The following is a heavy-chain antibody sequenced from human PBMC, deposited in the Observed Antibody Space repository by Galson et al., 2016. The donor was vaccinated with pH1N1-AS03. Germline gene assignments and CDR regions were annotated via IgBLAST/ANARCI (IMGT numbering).Heavy chain of an antibody. D-gene: IGHD3-22*01. Sequence: SLRLSCAASGFISSDYAMNWVRQAPGKGLEWLSGISGSGGNTDYADSVRGRFTISRDTSKNTLYLQMSSLRAEDTAVYYCAKDRDYYYDSSFGHWGQGTLVTVSS. CDR3: AKDRDYYYDSSFGH. J-gene: IGHJ4*02. CDR2: ISGSGGNT. V-gene: IGHV3-23*01. CDR1: GFISSDYA.